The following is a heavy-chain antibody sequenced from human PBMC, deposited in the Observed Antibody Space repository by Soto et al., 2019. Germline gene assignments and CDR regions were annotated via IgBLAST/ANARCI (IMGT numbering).Heavy chain of an antibody. V-gene: IGHV3-30-3*01. J-gene: IGHJ4*02. Sequence: QVQLVESGGGVVQPGRSLRLSCAASGFTFSSYAMHWVRQAPGKGLEWVAFISYDGSNKYLADSVKGRLTISRDNSKNTLFLQMNGLRAEDRAVYYCARDLYSSNAFDYWGQGTLVTVSS. CDR3: ARDLYSSNAFDY. CDR1: GFTFSSYA. CDR2: ISYDGSNK. D-gene: IGHD6-13*01.